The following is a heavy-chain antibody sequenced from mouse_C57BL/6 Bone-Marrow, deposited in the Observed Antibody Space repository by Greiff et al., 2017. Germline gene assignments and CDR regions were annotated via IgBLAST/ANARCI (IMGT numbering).Heavy chain of an antibody. CDR3: ARMDY. J-gene: IGHJ4*01. CDR1: GFTFSDYY. CDR2: ISNGGGST. V-gene: IGHV5-12*01. Sequence: DVQLVESGGGLVQPGGSLKLSCAASGFTFSDYYMYWVRQTPEKRLEWVAYISNGGGSTYYPDTVKGRFTISRDNAKNTRYLQMSRLKSEDATMYYCARMDYWGQGTSVTVSS.